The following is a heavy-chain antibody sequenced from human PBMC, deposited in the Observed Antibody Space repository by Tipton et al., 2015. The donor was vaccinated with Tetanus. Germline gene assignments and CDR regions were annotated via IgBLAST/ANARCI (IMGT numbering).Heavy chain of an antibody. Sequence: TLSLTCTVSGGSISSYYWSWIRQPPGKGLEWIGYIYYIGSTNYNPSLKSRVTISVDTSKNQFSLKLTSVTAADTAVYYCVRDRGLTTSGGIGMDVWGQGTTVTVSS. CDR1: GGSISSYY. V-gene: IGHV4-59*01. D-gene: IGHD4-17*01. CDR2: IYYIGST. CDR3: VRDRGLTTSGGIGMDV. J-gene: IGHJ6*02.